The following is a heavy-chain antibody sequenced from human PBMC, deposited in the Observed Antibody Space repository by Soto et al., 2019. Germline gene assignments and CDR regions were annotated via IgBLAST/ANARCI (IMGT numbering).Heavy chain of an antibody. CDR2: ISGSGGST. CDR3: ANSGGMANIGADAFDI. V-gene: IGHV3-23*01. Sequence: PGGSLRLSCAASGLTFSSYAMTWVRQAPGKGLEWVSAISGSGGSTYYADSVKGRFTISRDNSKNTLNLRMNSLRADDTAVYYCANSGGMANIGADAFDIWGQGTMVTVSS. J-gene: IGHJ3*02. CDR1: GLTFSSYA. D-gene: IGHD3-16*01.